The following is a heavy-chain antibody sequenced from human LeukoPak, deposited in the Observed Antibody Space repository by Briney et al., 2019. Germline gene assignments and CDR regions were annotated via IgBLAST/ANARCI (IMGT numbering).Heavy chain of an antibody. CDR1: GGSISGSSYY. Sequence: SETLSLTCTVSGGSISGSSYYWGWIRQPPGKGLEWIGSIYYSGSTYYNPSLKSRVTISVDTSKNQFSLKLNSVTATDTAVYYCARFIAVAGIYFDYWGQGTLVTVSS. D-gene: IGHD6-19*01. J-gene: IGHJ4*02. V-gene: IGHV4-39*01. CDR2: IYYSGST. CDR3: ARFIAVAGIYFDY.